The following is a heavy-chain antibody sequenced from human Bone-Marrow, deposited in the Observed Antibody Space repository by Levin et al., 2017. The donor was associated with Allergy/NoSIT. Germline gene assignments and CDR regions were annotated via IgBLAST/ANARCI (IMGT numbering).Heavy chain of an antibody. CDR3: TMGGLVPGADNWFDP. CDR2: INTDSGGT. V-gene: IGHV1-2*06. J-gene: IGHJ5*02. CDR1: GYTFTDYY. D-gene: IGHD2-2*01. Sequence: ASVKVSCKASGYTFTDYYIHWVRQAPGQGLEWMGRINTDSGGTNSAQRFQGRVTMTRDTSISTAYMELNSLTSDDTAVYFCTMGGLVPGADNWFDPWGQGTLVTVSP.